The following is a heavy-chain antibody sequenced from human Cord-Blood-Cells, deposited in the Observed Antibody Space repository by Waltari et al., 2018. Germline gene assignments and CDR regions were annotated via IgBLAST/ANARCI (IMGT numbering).Heavy chain of an antibody. CDR2: IYYSGST. CDR3: ARGSIAAAGTPRAYYYYMDV. J-gene: IGHJ6*03. D-gene: IGHD6-13*01. CDR1: GGSISSYY. Sequence: QVQLQESGPGLVKPSETLSLTCTVSGGSISSYYWSWIRQPPGKGLEWIGYIYYSGSTNYNPSLKSRVTISVDTSKNQFSLKRSSVTAADTAVYYCARGSIAAAGTPRAYYYYMDVWGKGTTVTVSS. V-gene: IGHV4-59*01.